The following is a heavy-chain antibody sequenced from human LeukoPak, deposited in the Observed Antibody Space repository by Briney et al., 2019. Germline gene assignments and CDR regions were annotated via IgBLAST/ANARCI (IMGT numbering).Heavy chain of an antibody. V-gene: IGHV3-73*01. CDR3: IRREDYYDSSGYYYYFDY. J-gene: IGHJ4*02. D-gene: IGHD3-22*01. CDR1: GFTFSGSA. Sequence: AGSLRLSCAASGFTFSGSAMHWVRQASGKGREWVGRTSSKVNSYAPAYAASVTGRFTISRDDSKNTAYLQMNSLKTEDTAVYYCIRREDYYDSSGYYYYFDYWGQGTLVTVSS. CDR2: TSSKVNSYAP.